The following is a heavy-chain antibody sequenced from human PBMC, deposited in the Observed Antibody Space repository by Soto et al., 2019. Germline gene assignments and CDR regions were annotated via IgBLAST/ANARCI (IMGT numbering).Heavy chain of an antibody. J-gene: IGHJ4*02. CDR3: AKGKGNYDFWSGYPIYFDY. CDR2: IGGSGGST. Sequence: GGSLRLSCAASGFTFSSYAMSWVRQAPGKGLEWVSAIGGSGGSTYYADSVKGRFTISRDNSKNTLYLQMNSLRAEDTAVYYCAKGKGNYDFWSGYPIYFDYWGQGTLVTVSS. V-gene: IGHV3-23*01. CDR1: GFTFSSYA. D-gene: IGHD3-3*01.